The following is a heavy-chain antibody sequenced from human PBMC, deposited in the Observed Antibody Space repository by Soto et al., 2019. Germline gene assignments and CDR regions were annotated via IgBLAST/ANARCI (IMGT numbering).Heavy chain of an antibody. V-gene: IGHV1-3*05. CDR3: ARRYSSSWYRVVSGSYFDY. CDR1: GYTFTSYA. D-gene: IGHD6-13*01. CDR2: INAGNGNT. Sequence: QVQLVQSGAEEKKPGASVKVSCKASGYTFTSYAMHWVRQAPGQRLEWMGWINAGNGNTKYSQKFQGRVTITRDTSASTAYMELSSLRSEDTAVYYCARRYSSSWYRVVSGSYFDYWGQGTLVTVSS. J-gene: IGHJ4*02.